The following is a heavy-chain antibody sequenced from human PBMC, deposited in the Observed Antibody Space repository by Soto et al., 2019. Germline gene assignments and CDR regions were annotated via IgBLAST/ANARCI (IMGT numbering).Heavy chain of an antibody. Sequence: QVQLVQSGTEVKKPGASVKVSCKASGYTFTSHDINWVRQATGQGLEWMGWMNPNSGNTGYAQKFQGRVTMTRNTSMSTAYMELSSLRSEDTAVYYCARWDYGVYARFDYWGQGTLVTVSS. CDR1: GYTFTSHD. CDR3: ARWDYGVYARFDY. J-gene: IGHJ4*02. CDR2: MNPNSGNT. D-gene: IGHD4-17*01. V-gene: IGHV1-8*01.